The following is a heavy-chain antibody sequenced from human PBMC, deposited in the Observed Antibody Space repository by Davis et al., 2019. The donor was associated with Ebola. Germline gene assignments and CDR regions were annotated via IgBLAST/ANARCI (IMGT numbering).Heavy chain of an antibody. CDR3: ARSIMVRGGIAHWYYGMDV. J-gene: IGHJ6*02. V-gene: IGHV4-59*01. CDR2: IYYSGST. Sequence: MPSETLSLTCTVSGGSISSYYWSWIRQPPGKGLEWIGYIYYSGSTNYNPSLKSRVTISVDTSKNQFSLKLSSVTAADTAVYYCARSIMVRGGIAHWYYGMDVWGQGTTVTVSS. D-gene: IGHD3-10*01. CDR1: GGSISSYY.